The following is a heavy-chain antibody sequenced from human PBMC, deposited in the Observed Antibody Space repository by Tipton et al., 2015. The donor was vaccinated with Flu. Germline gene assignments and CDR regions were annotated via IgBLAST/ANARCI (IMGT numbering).Heavy chain of an antibody. CDR3: AREGPSDYGMDV. Sequence: SGVTFGSYDMHWVRQAPGKGLEWVAYLWYDGGNVHYGDSVKGRFTISRDNSKNTVYLQMTSLRVEDTAVYFCAREGPSDYGMDVWGQGTTVTVS. CDR2: LWYDGGNV. V-gene: IGHV3-33*01. J-gene: IGHJ6*02. CDR1: GVTFGSYD.